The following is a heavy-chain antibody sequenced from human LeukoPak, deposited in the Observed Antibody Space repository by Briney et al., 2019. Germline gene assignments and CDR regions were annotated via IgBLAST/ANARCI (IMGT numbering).Heavy chain of an antibody. V-gene: IGHV4-38-2*02. Sequence: SETLSLTCTVSGYSISSGYYWGWIRQAPGKGLEWIGSIYHSGSTYYNPSLKSRVAISVDTSKNQFSLKLSSVTAADTAVYYCARGMVRMSFDYWGQGTLVTVSS. D-gene: IGHD3-10*01. J-gene: IGHJ4*02. CDR1: GYSISSGYY. CDR2: IYHSGST. CDR3: ARGMVRMSFDY.